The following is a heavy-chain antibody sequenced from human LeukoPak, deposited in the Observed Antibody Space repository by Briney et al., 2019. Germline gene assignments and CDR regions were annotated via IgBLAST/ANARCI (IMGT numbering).Heavy chain of an antibody. CDR2: ISYDGSKK. CDR1: GFTFSRNS. Sequence: GRSLRLSCAASGFTFSRNSMHWVRQVPGKGLEWVAVISYDGSKKYYADSVKGRFTLSRDNSKNTLYLQMNSLRAEDTAVYYCAKSETTLIAVAGGDAFDIWGQGTMVTVSS. V-gene: IGHV3-30-3*02. J-gene: IGHJ3*02. CDR3: AKSETTLIAVAGGDAFDI. D-gene: IGHD6-19*01.